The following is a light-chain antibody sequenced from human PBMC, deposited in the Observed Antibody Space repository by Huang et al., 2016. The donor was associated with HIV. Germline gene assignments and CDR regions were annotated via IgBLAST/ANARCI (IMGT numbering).Light chain of an antibody. CDR2: ATS. CDR3: QQYSDYPRT. CDR1: QDISDY. V-gene: IGKV1-16*01. J-gene: IGKJ2*01. Sequence: DIQMTQSPSSLSASMGDRVTITCRASQDISDYLAWFQQKPGKAPKSLIFATSTLHSGVPSRFSGSGSGTAFTLTINNLQPEDFATYYCQQYSDYPRTFGQGTKLDIK.